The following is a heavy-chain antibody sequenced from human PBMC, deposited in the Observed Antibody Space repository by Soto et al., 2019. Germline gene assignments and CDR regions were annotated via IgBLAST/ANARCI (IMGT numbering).Heavy chain of an antibody. CDR3: AKRCDYGKRLNYFDY. J-gene: IGHJ4*02. Sequence: EVQLLESGGGLVQPGGSLRLSCAASGFTFSSYAISWVRQAPGKGLEWVSAISGSGGSTYYADSVKGRFTISRDNSKNTLYLQVNGLRAEDRAVYDYAKRCDYGKRLNYFDYWGQGTLVTGSS. CDR1: GFTFSSYA. V-gene: IGHV3-23*01. CDR2: ISGSGGST. D-gene: IGHD6-25*01.